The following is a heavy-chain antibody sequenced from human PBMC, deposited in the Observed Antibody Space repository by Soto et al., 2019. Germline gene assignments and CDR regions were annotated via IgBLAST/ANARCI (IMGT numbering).Heavy chain of an antibody. CDR2: ISAHNGNT. V-gene: IGHV1-18*01. CDR3: ARARIGPGSGSPNWFDP. Sequence: ASVKVSCKASGYTFTSYGISWVRQAPGQGLEWMGWISAHNGNTNYAQKLQGRVTMTTDTSTSTAYMELRSLRSDDTAVYYCARARIGPGSGSPNWFDPWGQGTLVTVSS. D-gene: IGHD3-10*01. J-gene: IGHJ5*02. CDR1: GYTFTSYG.